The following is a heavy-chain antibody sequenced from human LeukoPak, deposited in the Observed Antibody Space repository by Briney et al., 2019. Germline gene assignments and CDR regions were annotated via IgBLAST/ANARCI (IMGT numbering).Heavy chain of an antibody. D-gene: IGHD2-15*01. CDR2: IYTSGST. J-gene: IGHJ4*02. V-gene: IGHV4-61*02. CDR1: GVSISSGSYY. CDR3: ARDGYCSGGSCCVDY. Sequence: PSQTLSLTCTVSGVSISSGSYYWSWIRQPAGKGLEWIGRIYTSGSTNYNPSLKSRVTISVDTSKNQFSLKLSSVTAADTAVYYCARDGYCSGGSCCVDYWGQGTLVTVSS.